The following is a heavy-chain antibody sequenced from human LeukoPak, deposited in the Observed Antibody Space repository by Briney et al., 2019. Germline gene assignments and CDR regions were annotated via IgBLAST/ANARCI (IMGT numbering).Heavy chain of an antibody. J-gene: IGHJ5*02. CDR1: GYTFTSYY. CDR2: INPSGGST. CDR3: VRGNSGCSGYDRPDH. D-gene: IGHD5-12*01. V-gene: IGHV1-46*01. Sequence: ASVKVSCKASGYTFTSYYMHWVRQAPGQGLEWMGIINPSGGSTDYAQKFQGRVTMTRDTSTSTVYMELSSLRSEDTAVYYCVRGNSGCSGYDRPDHWGQGTLVTVSS.